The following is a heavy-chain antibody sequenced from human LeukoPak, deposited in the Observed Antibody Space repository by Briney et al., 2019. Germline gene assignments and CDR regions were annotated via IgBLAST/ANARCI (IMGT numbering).Heavy chain of an antibody. CDR2: IYYSGST. CDR1: SGSISSGGYY. CDR3: ATAGYSYGGGAFDI. D-gene: IGHD5-18*01. Sequence: KTSETLSLTCTVSSGSISSGGYYWSWIRQHPGKGLEWIGYIYYSGSTYYNPSLKSRVTISVDTSKNQFSLKLSSVTAADTAVYYCATAGYSYGGGAFDIWGQGTMVTVSS. V-gene: IGHV4-31*03. J-gene: IGHJ3*02.